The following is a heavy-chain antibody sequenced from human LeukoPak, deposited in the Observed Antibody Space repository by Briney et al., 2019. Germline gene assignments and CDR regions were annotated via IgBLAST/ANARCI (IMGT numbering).Heavy chain of an antibody. D-gene: IGHD6-19*01. V-gene: IGHV3-21*01. J-gene: IGHJ4*02. CDR1: GFTFSSYS. CDR2: ISSSSSYI. CDR3: ARLTLIAVAGRMLDY. Sequence: GGSLRLSCAASGFTFSSYSMNWVRQAPGKGLEWVSSISSSSSYIYYADSVKGRFTISRDNAKNSLYLQMNSLRAEDTAAYYCARLTLIAVAGRMLDYWGQGTLVTVSS.